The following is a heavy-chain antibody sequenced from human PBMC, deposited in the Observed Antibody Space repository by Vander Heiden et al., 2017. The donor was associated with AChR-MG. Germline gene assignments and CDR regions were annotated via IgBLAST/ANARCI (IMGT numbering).Heavy chain of an antibody. V-gene: IGHV3-33*01. Sequence: QVQLVESGGGVVQPGRSLRLPCAASGFTFRSYGRHGVRQAPGKGLEWVAVIWYDGSNKYYADSVKGRFTISRDNSKNTLYLQMNSLRAEDTAVYYCARVGEGAAAGKFPYFDYWGQGTLVTVSS. D-gene: IGHD6-13*01. CDR1: GFTFRSYG. J-gene: IGHJ4*02. CDR2: IWYDGSNK. CDR3: ARVGEGAAAGKFPYFDY.